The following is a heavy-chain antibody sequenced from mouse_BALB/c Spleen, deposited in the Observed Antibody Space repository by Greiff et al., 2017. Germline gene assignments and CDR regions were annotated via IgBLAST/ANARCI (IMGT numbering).Heavy chain of an antibody. CDR1: GFTFSSYA. D-gene: IGHD1-1*01. J-gene: IGHJ2*01. V-gene: IGHV5-6-5*01. Sequence: EVKLVESGGGLVKPGGSLKLSCAASGFTFSSYAMPWVRQTPEKRLEWVASISSGGSTYYPDSVKGRFTISRDNARNILYLQMSSLRSEDTAMYYCARGRKDITPLDYWGQGTTLTVSS. CDR2: ISSGGST. CDR3: ARGRKDITPLDY.